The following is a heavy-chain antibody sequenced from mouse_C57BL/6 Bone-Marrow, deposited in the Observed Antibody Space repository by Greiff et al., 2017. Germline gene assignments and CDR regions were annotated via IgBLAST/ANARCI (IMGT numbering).Heavy chain of an antibody. D-gene: IGHD1-1*01. CDR2: ISGGGGNT. Sequence: DVKFVESGGGLVKPGGSLKLSCAASGFTFSSYTMSWVRQTPEKRLQWVAAISGGGGNTYYPDSVKGRFTISRDNDKNILYLQMSSLRSEDTALYYGSGQVTTVLATNYFDVWGTGTTVTVSS. J-gene: IGHJ1*03. CDR3: SGQVTTVLATNYFDV. V-gene: IGHV5-9*01. CDR1: GFTFSSYT.